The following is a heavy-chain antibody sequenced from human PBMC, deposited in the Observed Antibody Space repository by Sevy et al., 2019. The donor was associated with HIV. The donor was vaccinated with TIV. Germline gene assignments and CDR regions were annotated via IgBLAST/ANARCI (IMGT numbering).Heavy chain of an antibody. Sequence: SETLSLTCTVSGGSINSDHWNWIRQPPGKGLEWIGHVYYTGGTNYNPSLKNRVTISVDRTKNQLSLKLTSGTAADTAVYYCARRNDFDIWGQGTMVTVSS. CDR3: ARRNDFDI. CDR2: VYYTGGT. CDR1: GGSINSDH. J-gene: IGHJ3*02. V-gene: IGHV4-59*08.